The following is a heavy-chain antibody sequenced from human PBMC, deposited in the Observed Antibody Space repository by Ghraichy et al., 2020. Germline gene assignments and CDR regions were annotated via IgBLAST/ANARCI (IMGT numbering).Heavy chain of an antibody. V-gene: IGHV3-23*01. CDR2: ISGSGGST. J-gene: IGHJ4*02. Sequence: GESLNISCAASGFTFSSYAMSWVRQAPGKGLEWVSAISGSGGSTYYADSVKGRFTISRDNSKNTLYLQMNSLRAEDTAVYYCAKVMGTGRYYFDYWGQGTLVTVSS. CDR3: AKVMGTGRYYFDY. CDR1: GFTFSSYA. D-gene: IGHD7-27*01.